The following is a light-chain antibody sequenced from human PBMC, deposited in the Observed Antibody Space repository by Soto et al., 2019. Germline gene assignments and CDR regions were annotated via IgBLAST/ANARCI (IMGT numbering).Light chain of an antibody. CDR3: QQYGSSPQT. Sequence: ESVLTQSPGTLSLSPGERATLSCRASQSVSSNHLAWYQQKRGQPPRLLISCASSSATGTPGRFSGSGSGRDFTLTITRLEPEDFAVYYCQQYGSSPQTFGQGTKVEIK. CDR1: QSVSSNH. V-gene: IGKV3-20*01. CDR2: CAS. J-gene: IGKJ1*01.